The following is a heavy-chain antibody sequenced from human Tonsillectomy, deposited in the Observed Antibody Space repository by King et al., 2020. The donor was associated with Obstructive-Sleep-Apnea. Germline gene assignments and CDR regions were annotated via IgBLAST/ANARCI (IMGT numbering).Heavy chain of an antibody. Sequence: VQLVESGGGVVQPGRSLRLSCAASGCTFSSYAMHWVRQAPGKGLEWVAVISYDGSNKYYADSVKGRFTISRDNSKNTLYMQMNSLRAEDTAVYYCARGEYYDSSGPTVYWGQGTLVTVSS. CDR3: ARGEYYDSSGPTVY. CDR1: GCTFSSYA. J-gene: IGHJ4*02. D-gene: IGHD3-22*01. V-gene: IGHV3-30-3*01. CDR2: ISYDGSNK.